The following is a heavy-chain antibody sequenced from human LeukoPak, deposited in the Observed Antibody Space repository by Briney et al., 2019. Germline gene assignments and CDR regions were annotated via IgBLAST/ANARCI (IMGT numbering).Heavy chain of an antibody. D-gene: IGHD3-22*01. Sequence: GGSLRLSCAASGFTVSSNYMSWVRQAPGKELEWVSVIYSGGSTYYADSVKGRFTISRDNSKNALYLQMNSLRAEDTAVYYCVREYDSSGYYYFDYWGQGTLVTVSS. CDR1: GFTVSSNY. J-gene: IGHJ4*02. V-gene: IGHV3-66*01. CDR3: VREYDSSGYYYFDY. CDR2: IYSGGST.